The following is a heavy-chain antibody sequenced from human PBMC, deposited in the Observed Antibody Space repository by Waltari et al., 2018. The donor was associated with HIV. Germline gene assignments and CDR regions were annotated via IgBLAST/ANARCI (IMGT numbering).Heavy chain of an antibody. Sequence: QVQLVQSGAEVKKPGASVKVSCKASGYTFIGYYMHWVRQAPGQGLEWMGWINPKSGGTNYAQKFQGRVTMTRETSISTVYMELSRLRSDDTAVYYCARDVGRGDSSAWYKWFDSWGQGTRVTVSS. V-gene: IGHV1-2*02. J-gene: IGHJ5*01. CDR3: ARDVGRGDSSAWYKWFDS. CDR1: GYTFIGYY. CDR2: INPKSGGT. D-gene: IGHD6-19*01.